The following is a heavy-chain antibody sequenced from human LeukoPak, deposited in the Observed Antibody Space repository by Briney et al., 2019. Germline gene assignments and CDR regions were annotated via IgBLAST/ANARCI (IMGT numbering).Heavy chain of an antibody. CDR2: INPNSGNT. Sequence: ASVKVSCKASGYTFTTYFFHWVRHAPGQGLEWMGWINPNSGNTNYAQKLQGRVTMTRDTSISTTYMELSRLSSDDTAVYYCARNGRGTYDFWGQGTLVTVSS. V-gene: IGHV1-2*02. D-gene: IGHD3-16*01. CDR3: ARNGRGTYDF. J-gene: IGHJ4*02. CDR1: GYTFTTYF.